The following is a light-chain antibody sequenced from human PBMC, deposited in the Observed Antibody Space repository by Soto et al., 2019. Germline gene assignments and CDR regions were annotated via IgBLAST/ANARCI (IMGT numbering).Light chain of an antibody. CDR2: GTS. Sequence: EIGLTQSPGTLSVSPGERATLSCRASQTISSNNLAWYQQKPGQAPSLLIYGTSSRATGIPDRFSGSGSGTDFTLTISRREPEDSAIYYCQQYGSCTFGQGTKVEI. J-gene: IGKJ1*01. CDR1: QTISSNN. V-gene: IGKV3-20*01. CDR3: QQYGSCT.